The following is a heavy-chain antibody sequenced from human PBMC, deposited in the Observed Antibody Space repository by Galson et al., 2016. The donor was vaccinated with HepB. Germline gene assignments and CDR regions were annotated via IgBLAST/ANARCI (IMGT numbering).Heavy chain of an antibody. V-gene: IGHV3-53*01. J-gene: IGHJ6*02. CDR2: IYSGGST. CDR1: GFTVSSNY. Sequence: SLRLSCAASGFTVSSNYMTWVRQAPGKGLEWVPVIYSGGSTYYADSVKGRFIISRDNSKNTLYLQMNSLRAEDTAVYYCRYGMDVWGQGTTVTVSS. CDR3: RYGMDV.